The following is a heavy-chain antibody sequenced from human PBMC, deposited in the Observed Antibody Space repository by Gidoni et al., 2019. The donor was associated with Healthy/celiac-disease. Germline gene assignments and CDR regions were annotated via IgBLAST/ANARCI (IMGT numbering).Heavy chain of an antibody. CDR1: GFTFSSYS. CDR3: ARDARSSGYYGYFQH. CDR2: ISSSSSTI. J-gene: IGHJ1*01. Sequence: EVQLVESGGGLVQPGGSLRLSCAASGFTFSSYSMNWVRQAPGKGLEWVSYISSSSSTIYYADSVKGRFTISRDNAKNSLYLQMNSLRDEDTAVYYCARDARSSGYYGYFQHWGQGTLVTVSS. V-gene: IGHV3-48*02. D-gene: IGHD3-22*01.